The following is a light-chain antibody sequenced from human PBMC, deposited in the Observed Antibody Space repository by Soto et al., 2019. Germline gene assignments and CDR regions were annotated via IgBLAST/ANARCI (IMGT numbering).Light chain of an antibody. CDR2: GAS. Sequence: EIELTQSPRTLTLSPGEKATLSCRASQSVSNNYLAWYQQKPGQAPRLLIYGASNRATGIPDRFSGSGSGTDFTLTISRLEPEDFAVYYCQQYGSSGTFGQGTRLAIK. CDR3: QQYGSSGT. J-gene: IGKJ5*01. CDR1: QSVSNNY. V-gene: IGKV3-20*01.